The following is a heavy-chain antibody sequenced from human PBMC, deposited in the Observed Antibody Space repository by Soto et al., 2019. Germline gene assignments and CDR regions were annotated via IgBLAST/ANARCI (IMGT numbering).Heavy chain of an antibody. J-gene: IGHJ4*02. D-gene: IGHD3-10*01. Sequence: VQLVESGGGIVQPGGSLRLSCVASGFTFSTYWMHWVRQAPGKGLVWVSRIRGDGNDANYADSVRGRFSISRDNAKGTLYLQMNSLRAEDTAVYYCAGDLVSGSGSLGHWGQGTLVTVSS. CDR3: AGDLVSGSGSLGH. CDR2: IRGDGNDA. CDR1: GFTFSTYW. V-gene: IGHV3-74*01.